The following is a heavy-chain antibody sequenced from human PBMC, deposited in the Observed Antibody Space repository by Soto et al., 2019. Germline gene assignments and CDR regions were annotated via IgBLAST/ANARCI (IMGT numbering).Heavy chain of an antibody. CDR2: IIPILGIA. CDR3: ARAPDYGDPIDY. J-gene: IGHJ4*02. Sequence: QVQLVQSGAEVKKPGSSVKVSCKASGGTFSSYTISWVRQAPGQGLEWMGRIIPILGIANYAPKFQGRVTITADKSTSTAYMELSSLRSEDTAVYYWARAPDYGDPIDYWGQGTLVTVSS. V-gene: IGHV1-69*02. CDR1: GGTFSSYT. D-gene: IGHD4-17*01.